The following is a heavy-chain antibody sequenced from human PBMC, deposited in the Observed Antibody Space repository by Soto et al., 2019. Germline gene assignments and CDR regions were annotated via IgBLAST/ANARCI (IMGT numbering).Heavy chain of an antibody. V-gene: IGHV3-23*01. J-gene: IGHJ4*02. CDR2: ISDRVGST. D-gene: IGHD6-19*01. CDR1: GFTFSNFV. Sequence: PAESLTLSCTASGFTFSNFVMGWVRQAPGKGLEWVSSISDRVGSTYYTDSVRDRLTIPRHNSKHSLYLQMNSLMDEDTTVSYCRGTVAAGYWGRGTLVTVSS. CDR3: RGTVAAGY.